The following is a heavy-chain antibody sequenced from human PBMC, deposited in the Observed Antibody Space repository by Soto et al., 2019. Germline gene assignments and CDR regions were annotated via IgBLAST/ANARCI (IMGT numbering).Heavy chain of an antibody. J-gene: IGHJ4*02. CDR1: GFTFSSHP. CDR2: ITAGGDRT. D-gene: IGHD5-18*01. V-gene: IGHV3-23*01. Sequence: GGSLRLSCAASGFTFSSHPMSWVRQAPGRGREGVSGITAGGDRTDYADSVKGRFTISRDNSRNTLYLEMNSPRAEDTAVYYCATDRRVTVIWGQGTLVTVSS. CDR3: ATDRRVTVI.